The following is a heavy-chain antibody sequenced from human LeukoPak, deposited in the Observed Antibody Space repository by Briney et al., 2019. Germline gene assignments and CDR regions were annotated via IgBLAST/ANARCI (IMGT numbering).Heavy chain of an antibody. D-gene: IGHD3-10*01. J-gene: IGHJ4*02. CDR1: GGSISSGGYY. Sequence: PSETLSLTCTVSGGSISSGGYYWSWIRQHPGKGLEWIGYIYYSGSTHYNPSLKSRVTISVDTSKNQFSLKLSSVTAADTAVYYCARDRVRGYYFDYWGQGTLVIVSS. V-gene: IGHV4-31*03. CDR3: ARDRVRGYYFDY. CDR2: IYYSGST.